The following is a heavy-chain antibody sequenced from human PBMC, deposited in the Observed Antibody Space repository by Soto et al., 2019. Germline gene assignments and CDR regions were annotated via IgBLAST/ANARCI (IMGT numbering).Heavy chain of an antibody. J-gene: IGHJ5*02. Sequence: QVQLVQSGAEVKKPGSSVKVSCKASGGTFSSYAISWVRQAPGQGLEWMGGIIPIFGTANYAQKCQGRVTSTADESTSTAYMERSSLRSEDTGVYYCARENSSSWYGGNWFDPWGQGTLVTVSS. CDR1: GGTFSSYA. V-gene: IGHV1-69*01. CDR3: ARENSSSWYGGNWFDP. D-gene: IGHD6-13*01. CDR2: IIPIFGTA.